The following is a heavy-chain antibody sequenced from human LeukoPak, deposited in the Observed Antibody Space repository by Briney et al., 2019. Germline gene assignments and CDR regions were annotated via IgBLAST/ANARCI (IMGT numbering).Heavy chain of an antibody. J-gene: IGHJ6*02. V-gene: IGHV3-23*01. Sequence: GGSLRLSCAASGFTFSSYAMSWVRQAPGKGLEWVSAISGSGGSTYYADSVKGRFTISRDNSKNTLYLQMNRLRAEDTAVYYCAKDQGGPYYYYYYGMDVWGQGTTVTVSS. D-gene: IGHD3-16*01. CDR3: AKDQGGPYYYYYYGMDV. CDR1: GFTFSSYA. CDR2: ISGSGGST.